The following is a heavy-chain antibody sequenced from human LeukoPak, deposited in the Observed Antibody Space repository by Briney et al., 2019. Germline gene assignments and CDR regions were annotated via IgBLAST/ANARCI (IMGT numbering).Heavy chain of an antibody. V-gene: IGHV3-21*01. Sequence: GGSLRLSCAASGFTFSSYSMNWVREALGEGLEWVSSISSSSSYIYYADSVKGRFTISRDNAKNSLYLQMNSLRAEDTAVYYCARGGRYYYDISGPLNYFDYWGQGTLVTVSS. CDR3: ARGGRYYYDISGPLNYFDY. CDR1: GFTFSSYS. J-gene: IGHJ4*02. CDR2: ISSSSSYI. D-gene: IGHD3-22*01.